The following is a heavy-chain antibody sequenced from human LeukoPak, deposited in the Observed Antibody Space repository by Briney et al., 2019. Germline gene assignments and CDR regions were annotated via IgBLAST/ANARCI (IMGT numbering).Heavy chain of an antibody. Sequence: GSLRLSCAASGFTFSSYGMSWIRQPPGKGLEWIGEINHSGSTNYNPSLKSRVTISVDTSKNQFSLKLSSVTAADTAVYYCASRTVLRYFDWLLYPDYWGQGTLVTVSS. CDR1: GFTFSSYG. D-gene: IGHD3-9*01. V-gene: IGHV4-34*01. CDR3: ASRTVLRYFDWLLYPDY. CDR2: INHSGST. J-gene: IGHJ4*02.